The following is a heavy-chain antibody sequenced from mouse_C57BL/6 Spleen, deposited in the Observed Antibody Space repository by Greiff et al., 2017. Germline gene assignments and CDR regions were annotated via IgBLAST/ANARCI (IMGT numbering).Heavy chain of an antibody. CDR2: ISSGGSYT. CDR3: ARHGRYAMDY. CDR1: GFTFSSYG. V-gene: IGHV5-6*01. J-gene: IGHJ4*01. Sequence: EVKLMESGGDLVKPGGSLKLSCAASGFTFSSYGMSWVRQTPDKRLEWVATISSGGSYTYYPDSVKGRFTISRDNAQNTLYLQMSSLKSEDTAMYYCARHGRYAMDYWGQGTSVTFSS.